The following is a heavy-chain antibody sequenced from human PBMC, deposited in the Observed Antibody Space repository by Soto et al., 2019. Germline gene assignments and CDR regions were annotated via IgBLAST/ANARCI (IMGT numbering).Heavy chain of an antibody. CDR1: GFTFSSSW. CDR3: TRKRFGMDV. CDR2: IKEDGSEK. V-gene: IGHV3-7*03. Sequence: GGSLRLSCAASGFTFSSSWMSWVRQAPGKGLEWVANIKEDGSEKDYVDPVKGRFTITRDNAKNSLYLQMNNLRAEDTAVYFCTRKRFGMDVWGQGTTVTVS. J-gene: IGHJ6*02.